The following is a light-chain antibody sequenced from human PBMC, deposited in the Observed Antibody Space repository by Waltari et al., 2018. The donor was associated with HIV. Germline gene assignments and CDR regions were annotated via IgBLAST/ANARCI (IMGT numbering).Light chain of an antibody. CDR2: GNN. CDR3: ASWDDSLNGPV. V-gene: IGLV1-44*01. CDR1: TSNIGRSP. J-gene: IGLJ2*01. Sequence: QSVLTQPPSASGTPEPRVTISCSGRTSNIGRSPLTCFQQFPGTTPKVLIFGNNQRPSGVPARFSGSKAGTSASLAISGLQSEDEADYYCASWDDSLNGPVFGGGTKLTVV.